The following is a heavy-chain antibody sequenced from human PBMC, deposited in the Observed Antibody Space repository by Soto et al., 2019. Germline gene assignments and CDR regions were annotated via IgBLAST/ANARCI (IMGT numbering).Heavy chain of an antibody. CDR2: ISGRGTDT. CDR1: GFSVRVYY. CDR3: ARVRVGATYYFDN. Sequence: SLRLGCAASGFSVRVYYMGWIRQAPGKGLEWISYISGRGTDTRYADSVKGRFTISRDNVNKSVFLQMNSLTAEDAAVYYCARVRVGATYYFDNSGHGTLVTVSS. D-gene: IGHD1-26*01. V-gene: IGHV3-11*06. J-gene: IGHJ4*01.